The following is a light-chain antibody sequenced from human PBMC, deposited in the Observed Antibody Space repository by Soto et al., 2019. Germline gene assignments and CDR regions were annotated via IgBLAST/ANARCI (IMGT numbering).Light chain of an antibody. CDR3: QQYERPPFA. V-gene: IGKV3-20*01. CDR1: QRLFNNY. CDR2: DAS. Sequence: EIVLTQSPGTLSLFPGDRATLSCRASQRLFNNYLAWYQQKPGQAPSLLIYDASSRAAGVPDRVTGGGSGTDFTLTISGLEPEDFALYFCQQYERPPFAFGQGNKLEIK. J-gene: IGKJ2*01.